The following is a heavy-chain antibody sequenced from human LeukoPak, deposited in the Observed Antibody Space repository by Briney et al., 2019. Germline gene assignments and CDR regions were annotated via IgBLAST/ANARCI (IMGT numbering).Heavy chain of an antibody. CDR3: ARSPGANTWVGNWFDP. D-gene: IGHD3-10*01. CDR1: GGSISSPNHD. CDR2: IYYSGTT. Sequence: SETLSLTCTVSGGSISSPNHDWAWIRQPPGQGLEWIGSIYYSGTTYYNLSLKSRVTLSVDTSQNQFSLKLSSVTAADTAIYFCARSPGANTWVGNWFDPWGQGTLVTVSP. V-gene: IGHV4-39*01. J-gene: IGHJ5*02.